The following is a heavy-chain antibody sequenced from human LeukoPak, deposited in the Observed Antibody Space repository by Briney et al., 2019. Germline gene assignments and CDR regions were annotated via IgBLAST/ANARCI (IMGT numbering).Heavy chain of an antibody. J-gene: IGHJ4*02. CDR1: GGSISSYY. D-gene: IGHD1-1*01. Sequence: SETLSLTCTVSGGSISSYYWSWIRQPPGKGLEWIGYIYHSGSTTYNPSLKSRVTMSVDTSKNQFSLKLTSVTAADTAVYYCARRGNDVVNFDYRGQGTLVTVSS. CDR3: ARRGNDVVNFDY. CDR2: IYHSGST. V-gene: IGHV4-59*08.